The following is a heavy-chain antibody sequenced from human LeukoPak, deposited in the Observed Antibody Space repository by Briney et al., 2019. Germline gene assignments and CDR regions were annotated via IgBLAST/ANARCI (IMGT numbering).Heavy chain of an antibody. CDR2: IYYSGST. CDR1: GGSISSYY. CDR3: ARLAVAGPYDAFDI. Sequence: SETLSLTCTVSGGSISSYYWSWIRQPPGKGLEWIGYIYYSGSTNYNPSLKSRVTIPVDTSKNQFSLKLSSVTAADTAVYYCARLAVAGPYDAFDIWGQGTMVTVSS. V-gene: IGHV4-59*08. D-gene: IGHD6-19*01. J-gene: IGHJ3*02.